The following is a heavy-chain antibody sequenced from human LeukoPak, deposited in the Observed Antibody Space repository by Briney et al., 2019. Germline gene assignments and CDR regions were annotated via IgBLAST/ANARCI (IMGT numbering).Heavy chain of an antibody. Sequence: GGSLRLSCAASGFTFSSYAMSWVRQAPGKGLEWVSAISGSGGSTYYADSVKGRFTISRDNSKNTLYLQMNSLRAEDTAVYYCAKCLSSYSWAGMDVWGQGTTVTVSS. D-gene: IGHD6-6*01. V-gene: IGHV3-23*01. CDR2: ISGSGGST. J-gene: IGHJ6*02. CDR3: AKCLSSYSWAGMDV. CDR1: GFTFSSYA.